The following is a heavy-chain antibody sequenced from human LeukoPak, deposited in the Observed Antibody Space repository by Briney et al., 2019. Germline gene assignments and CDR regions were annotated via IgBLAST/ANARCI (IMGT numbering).Heavy chain of an antibody. CDR2: ISGSGGST. J-gene: IGHJ4*02. D-gene: IGHD2-2*01. CDR3: ARHRGYCSSTSCYPYYFDH. V-gene: IGHV3-23*01. CDR1: GFTFSSYA. Sequence: GGSLRLSCAASGFTFSSYAMRWVRQAPGKGLEWVSGISGSGGSTDYADSVTGRFTISRDTSKNTLYLQMNSLRAEDTAVYFCARHRGYCSSTSCYPYYFDHWGQGTLVTVSS.